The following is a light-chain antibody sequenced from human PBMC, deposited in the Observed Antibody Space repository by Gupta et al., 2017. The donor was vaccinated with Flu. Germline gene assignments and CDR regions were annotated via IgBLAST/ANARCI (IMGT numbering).Light chain of an antibody. J-gene: IGKJ2*01. V-gene: IGKV3-15*01. CDR2: VAS. CDR1: QSVSSK. CDR3: QQYDTWPHT. Sequence: EIVMTQSPATLSVSPGERATLSCRASQSVSSKLAWYQQKPGQAPRLLIYVASTRATGIPARFSGSGSGTEFTLTISSLQSEDFAVYYCQQYDTWPHTFGQGTKLEIK.